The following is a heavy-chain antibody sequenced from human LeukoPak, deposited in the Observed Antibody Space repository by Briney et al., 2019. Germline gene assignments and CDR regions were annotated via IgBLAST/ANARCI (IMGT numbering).Heavy chain of an antibody. J-gene: IGHJ4*02. CDR3: ASSGAVTTVVSQIDY. D-gene: IGHD4-17*01. V-gene: IGHV3-11*06. CDR1: GFTFSDYY. CDR2: ISSSSSYT. Sequence: PGGSLRLSCAASGFTFSDYYMSWIRQAPGKGLEWVSYISSSSSYTNYADSVKGRFTISRDNAKNSLYLQMNSLRAEDTAVYYCASSGAVTTVVSQIDYWGQGTLVTVSS.